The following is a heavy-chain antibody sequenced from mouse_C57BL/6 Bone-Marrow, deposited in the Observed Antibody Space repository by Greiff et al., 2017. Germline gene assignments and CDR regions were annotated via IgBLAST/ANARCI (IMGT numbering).Heavy chain of an antibody. CDR1: GYTFTGYW. J-gene: IGHJ4*01. V-gene: IGHV1-9*01. CDR3: ARWIRRDYYAMDY. Sequence: QVQLQQSGAELMKPGASVKLSCKATGYTFTGYWIEWVKQRPGHGLEWIGEILPGSGSTNYNEKFKGKATFTADTSSSTAYMQLSSLTSEDSAVYYCARWIRRDYYAMDYWGQGTSVTVSS. D-gene: IGHD2-2*01. CDR2: ILPGSGST.